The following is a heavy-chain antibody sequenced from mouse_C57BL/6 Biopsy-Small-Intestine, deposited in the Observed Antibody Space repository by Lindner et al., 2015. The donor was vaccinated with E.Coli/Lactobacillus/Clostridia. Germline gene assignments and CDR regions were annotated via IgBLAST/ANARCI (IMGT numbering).Heavy chain of an antibody. J-gene: IGHJ4*01. Sequence: VQLQESGPELVKPGDSVKISCKASGYSFTGYFMNWVMQSHGKSLEWIGDINPNNGGTIYNQKFKGKATLTVDKSSSTAYMELRSLTSEDTAVYYCARSDSSGGMDYWGQGTSVTVSS. CDR1: GYSFTGYF. CDR3: ARSDSSGGMDY. V-gene: IGHV1-20*01. CDR2: INPNNGGT. D-gene: IGHD3-2*02.